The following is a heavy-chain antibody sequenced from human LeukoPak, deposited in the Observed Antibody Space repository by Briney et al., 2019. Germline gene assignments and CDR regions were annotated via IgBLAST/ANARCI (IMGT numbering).Heavy chain of an antibody. CDR3: ARVVVAVASNWFDP. Sequence: ASVKVSCKASGYTFTSYGISWVRQAPGQGLEWMGWISANSGNTNYAQKLQGSVTMSTDTSTSTVYMELRSLRSDDTAVYYCARVVVAVASNWFDPWGQGTLVTVSS. D-gene: IGHD2-15*01. J-gene: IGHJ5*02. CDR1: GYTFTSYG. V-gene: IGHV1-18*01. CDR2: ISANSGNT.